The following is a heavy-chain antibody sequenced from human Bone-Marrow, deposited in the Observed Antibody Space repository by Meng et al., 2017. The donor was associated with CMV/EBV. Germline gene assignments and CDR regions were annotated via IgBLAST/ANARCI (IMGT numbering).Heavy chain of an antibody. D-gene: IGHD6-6*01. J-gene: IGHJ4*02. CDR1: GFGFSTSS. CDR3: ARDYARQRAGRPIDY. CDR2: IASDGNKK. Sequence: SGFGFSTSSMHWFRQTPGRGLDWVAVIASDGNKKDYADSLWGRVTISRDNSMKTVYLHMNDLRLEDTAIYYCARDYARQRAGRPIDYWGRGTLVTVSS. V-gene: IGHV3-30*04.